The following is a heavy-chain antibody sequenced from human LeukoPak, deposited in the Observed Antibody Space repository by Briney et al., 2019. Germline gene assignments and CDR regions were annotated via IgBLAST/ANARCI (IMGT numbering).Heavy chain of an antibody. Sequence: GGSLRLSCAASGFTFSSYGMNWVRQAPGKGLEWVALIRYDGSKKYSADSVKGRFTISRDNSKNTLYLQMDSLRAEDTAVYYCAKDYNRAYYYGSGFDYWGQGTLVTVSS. D-gene: IGHD3-10*01. V-gene: IGHV3-30*02. CDR3: AKDYNRAYYYGSGFDY. J-gene: IGHJ4*02. CDR2: IRYDGSKK. CDR1: GFTFSSYG.